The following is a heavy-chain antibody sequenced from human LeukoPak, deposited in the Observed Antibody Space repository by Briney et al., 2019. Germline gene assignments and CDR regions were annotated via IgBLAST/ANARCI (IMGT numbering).Heavy chain of an antibody. CDR2: ISYDGNNK. Sequence: GRSLRLSCVASGFAFSSYAMHWVRQAPGKGLEWVAVISYDGNNKYYADSVKGRFTISRDNSKNTLYLQMNSLRAEDTAVSYCARGSYYYASGSPFDSWGQGTLVTVSS. CDR3: ARGSYYYASGSPFDS. D-gene: IGHD3-10*01. V-gene: IGHV3-30-3*01. J-gene: IGHJ4*02. CDR1: GFAFSSYA.